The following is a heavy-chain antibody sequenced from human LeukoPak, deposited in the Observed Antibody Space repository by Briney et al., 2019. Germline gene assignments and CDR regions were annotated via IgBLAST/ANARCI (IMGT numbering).Heavy chain of an antibody. CDR2: INHSGST. CDR3: ARASYMDV. V-gene: IGHV4-34*01. Sequence: SETLSLTCAVYGGSFSGYYWSWIRQPPGKGLEWIGEINHSGSTNYNPSLKSRVTISVDTSKNQFSLNLSSVTAADTAIYYCARASYMDVWGKGTTVTVSS. J-gene: IGHJ6*03. CDR1: GGSFSGYY.